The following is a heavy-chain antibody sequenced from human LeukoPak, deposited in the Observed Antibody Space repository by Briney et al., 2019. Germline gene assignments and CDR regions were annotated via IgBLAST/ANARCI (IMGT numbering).Heavy chain of an antibody. CDR2: IYKIGTT. Sequence: SQTLSPTCTVFGDSVTGYFLNWVRQPPGNGLEWIGHIYKIGTTNYNPSLKSRVTVSADTSKNKSYLQLRSVTAADTAVYYCVIGVGWQPDYWGQGALVTVSS. D-gene: IGHD2-15*01. J-gene: IGHJ4*02. CDR3: VIGVGWQPDY. CDR1: GDSVTGYF. V-gene: IGHV4-59*02.